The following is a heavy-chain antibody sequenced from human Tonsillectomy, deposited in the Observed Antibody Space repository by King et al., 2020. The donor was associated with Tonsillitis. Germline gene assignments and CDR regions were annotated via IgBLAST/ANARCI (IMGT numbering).Heavy chain of an antibody. CDR3: AKRGFGRGGTFNY. CDR2: ISGDLMYI. CDR1: GFTFGDYT. J-gene: IGHJ4*02. Sequence: VQLVESGGGVVQPGGSLRLSCAASGFTFGDYTMHWVRQAPGKGLEWVSLISGDLMYIYYAVPVKGRFTISRDNSKNSLYLQMNSLRAEDTALYYCAKRGFGRGGTFNYWGQGTLVTVSS. D-gene: IGHD3-16*01. V-gene: IGHV3-43*02.